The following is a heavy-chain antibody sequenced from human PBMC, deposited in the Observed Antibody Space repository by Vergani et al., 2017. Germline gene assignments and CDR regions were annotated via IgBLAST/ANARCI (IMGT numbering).Heavy chain of an antibody. CDR1: GFSFSSHA. CDR3: AKAGSGTSESLQDNFYMDV. V-gene: IGHV3-30*18. Sequence: QVQLAESGGGRVQPGRSLRLSCAASGFSFSSHAIHWVRQAPGKGLEWVAVIANDGSKKYYADSVKGRFTISRDNSKNTLDLQMNSLRTQDTAVYYCAKAGSGTSESLQDNFYMDVWGKGTTVTVS. CDR2: IANDGSKK. J-gene: IGHJ6*03. D-gene: IGHD3-10*01.